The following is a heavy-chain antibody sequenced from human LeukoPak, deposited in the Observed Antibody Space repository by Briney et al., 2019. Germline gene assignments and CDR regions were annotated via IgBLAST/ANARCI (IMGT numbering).Heavy chain of an antibody. J-gene: IGHJ6*02. CDR3: ARVGGDYDPDYYYGMDV. CDR1: GFTFSSYN. V-gene: IGHV3-23*01. Sequence: GGSLRLSCAASGFTFSSYNMNWVRQAPGKGLEWVSAISGSGGSTYYADSVKGRFTISRDNSKNTLYLQMNSLRAEDTAVYYCARVGGDYDPDYYYGMDVWGQGTTVTVSS. CDR2: ISGSGGST. D-gene: IGHD4-17*01.